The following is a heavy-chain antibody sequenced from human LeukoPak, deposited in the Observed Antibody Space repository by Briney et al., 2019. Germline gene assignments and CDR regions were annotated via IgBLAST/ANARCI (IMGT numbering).Heavy chain of an antibody. CDR2: INPKSGGT. D-gene: IGHD3-9*01. V-gene: IGHV1-2*02. CDR3: ARDGALLRYFVWLSAAYFDY. CDR1: GYTFTGYY. Sequence: ASVKDSCKASGYTFTGYYIHWVPQAPGQGREWMGWINPKSGGTNYAQKCQGRVTMTRDTSISTAYMELSKMRSDDTAVYYCARDGALLRYFVWLSAAYFDYWGQGTLVTVSS. J-gene: IGHJ4*02.